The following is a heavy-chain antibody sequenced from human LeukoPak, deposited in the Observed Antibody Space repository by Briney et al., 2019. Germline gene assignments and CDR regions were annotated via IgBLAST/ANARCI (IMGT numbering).Heavy chain of an antibody. CDR1: GYSISSGYY. CDR2: IYYSGST. D-gene: IGHD3-16*01. V-gene: IGHV4-61*01. CDR3: ARDDDSRDPPHFDY. Sequence: PSETLSLTCTVSGYSISSGYYWGWIRQPPGKGLEWIGYIYYSGSTNYNPSLKSRVTISVDTSKNQFSLKLRSVTAADTAVYYCARDDDSRDPPHFDYWGQGTLVTVSS. J-gene: IGHJ4*02.